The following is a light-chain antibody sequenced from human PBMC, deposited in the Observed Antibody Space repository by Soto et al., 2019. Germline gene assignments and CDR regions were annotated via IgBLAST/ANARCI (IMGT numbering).Light chain of an antibody. J-gene: IGKJ2*01. Sequence: DIQMTQAQSSMSASVGDRVTITCQARQDSNIYLNWYQQQPGRAPKLLIYEPTNLQTGVPSRFSGSGSGTDFTFTISSLQHEEMGTYYCQQYENLPSFGQGTKLEIK. V-gene: IGKV1-33*01. CDR1: QDSNIY. CDR2: EPT. CDR3: QQYENLPS.